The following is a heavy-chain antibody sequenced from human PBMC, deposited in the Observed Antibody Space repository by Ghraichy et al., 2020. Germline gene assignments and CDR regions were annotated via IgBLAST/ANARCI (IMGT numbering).Heavy chain of an antibody. CDR3: ARVYYYDSSGYSDY. CDR2: ITSSSNSI. V-gene: IGHV3-48*02. D-gene: IGHD3-22*01. J-gene: IGHJ4*02. CDR1: GFTFRSYS. Sequence: GGSLRLSCAASGFTFRSYSMIWVRQAPGRGLEWVSYITSSSNSIYYADSVRGRVTISRDNAKNSLYLQMNSLRDDDTAVYYCARVYYYDSSGYSDYWGQGTLLTVSS.